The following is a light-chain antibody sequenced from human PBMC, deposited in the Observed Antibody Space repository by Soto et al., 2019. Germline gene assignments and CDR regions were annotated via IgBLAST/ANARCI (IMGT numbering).Light chain of an antibody. V-gene: IGLV2-11*01. J-gene: IGLJ1*01. CDR2: DVT. CDR3: CSFAGSYSYV. CDR1: SSDVGRYDY. Sequence: SVLTQPRSVSGSPGQSVTISCTGTSSDVGRYDYVSWYQQYPGEAPKLIIYDVTERPSGVPDRFSGSKSGNTASLTISGLRAEDEAAYSCCSFAGSYSYVFGSGTRSPS.